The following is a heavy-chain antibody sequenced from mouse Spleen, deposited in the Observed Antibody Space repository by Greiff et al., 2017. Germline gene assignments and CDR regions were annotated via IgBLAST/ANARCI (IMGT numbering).Heavy chain of an antibody. V-gene: IGHV1-82*01. J-gene: IGHJ2*01. CDR1: GYAFSSSW. CDR2: IYPGDGDT. CDR3: AGILTGQSFDY. D-gene: IGHD4-1*01. Sequence: VKLQESGPELVKPGASVKISCKASGYAFSSSWMNWVKQRPGKGLEWIGRIYPGDGDTNYNGKFKGKATLTADKSSSTAYMQLSSLTSEDSAVYLCAGILTGQSFDYWGQGTTLTVSS.